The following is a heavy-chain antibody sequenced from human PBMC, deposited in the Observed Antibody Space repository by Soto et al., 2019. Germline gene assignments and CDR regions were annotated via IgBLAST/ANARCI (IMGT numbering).Heavy chain of an antibody. Sequence: LSLTCTVSGGSISSSSYYWGWIRQPPGKGLEWIGSIYYSGSTYYNPSLKSRVTISVDTSKNQFSLKLSSVTAADTAVYYCARAPALYSSSWYLVHWFDPWGQGTLVTVS. D-gene: IGHD6-13*01. CDR1: GGSISSSSYY. CDR2: IYYSGST. J-gene: IGHJ5*02. CDR3: ARAPALYSSSWYLVHWFDP. V-gene: IGHV4-39*01.